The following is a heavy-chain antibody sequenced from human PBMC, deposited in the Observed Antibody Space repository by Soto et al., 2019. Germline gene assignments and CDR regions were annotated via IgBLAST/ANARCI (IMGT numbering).Heavy chain of an antibody. D-gene: IGHD3-22*01. CDR1: GFTFASYN. CDR2: IGGARSTAI. Sequence: ASSGFTFASYNMLWVRQAPGKGLEWVSHIGGARSTAIYYADSVKGRFTISRDNAENSLYLQMNSLRDEDTAVYYCARDFGYDDVWGQGTTVTVSS. V-gene: IGHV3-48*02. J-gene: IGHJ6*02. CDR3: ARDFGYDDV.